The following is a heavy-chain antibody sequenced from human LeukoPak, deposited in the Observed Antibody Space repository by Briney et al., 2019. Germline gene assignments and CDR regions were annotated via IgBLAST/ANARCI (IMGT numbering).Heavy chain of an antibody. CDR1: GYTFTSYG. Sequence: GASVKVSCKASGYTFTSYGISWVRQAPGQGLEWMGWISAYNGNTNYAQELKDKVTMTIDTSTSTAFMELRSLRSDDTAVYYCGRGSSSGGMDVWGQGTRVTVSS. CDR3: GRGSSSGGMDV. D-gene: IGHD3-10*01. CDR2: ISAYNGNT. V-gene: IGHV1-18*01. J-gene: IGHJ6*02.